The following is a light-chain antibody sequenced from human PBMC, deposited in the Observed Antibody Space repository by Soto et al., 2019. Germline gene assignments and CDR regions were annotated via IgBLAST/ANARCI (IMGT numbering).Light chain of an antibody. Sequence: EIVLTQAPGTLSLSAGERATLSCRARQSVNSNYLAWYQQRPGQAPRLLSYGVSSRATCSPDRVSGSGSGTDCTRTITRLEPEDFAIDYCQQRGNWPLTFGGGTKVDI. CDR3: QQRGNWPLT. CDR1: QSVNSNY. V-gene: IGKV3D-20*02. CDR2: GVS. J-gene: IGKJ4*01.